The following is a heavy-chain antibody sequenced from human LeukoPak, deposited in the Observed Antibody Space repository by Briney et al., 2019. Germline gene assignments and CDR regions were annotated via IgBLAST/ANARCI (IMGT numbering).Heavy chain of an antibody. CDR3: ARGAKQY. Sequence: ASVRVSCKTSGYTFTDYYIHWIRQAPGQGLEWMGWISPDTGVTTSAQNFEGRVTLTWDTSITSTFMELTNLRPDDTAVYYCARGAKQYWGQGTLVTVSS. CDR2: ISPDTGVT. D-gene: IGHD4/OR15-4a*01. V-gene: IGHV1-2*02. J-gene: IGHJ4*02. CDR1: GYTFTDYY.